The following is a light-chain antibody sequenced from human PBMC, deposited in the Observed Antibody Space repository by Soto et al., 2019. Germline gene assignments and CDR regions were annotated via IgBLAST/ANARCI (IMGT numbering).Light chain of an antibody. Sequence: DIQMTQSPSTLSASVGDRVTITCRASQSIGDSLAWYQQKPGKAPYLLXSAXSSLERGVPSRFSGSGSGTEFTLTISSMQPDDLETFSCQQYNGYSRTCGQGTKVEI. CDR3: QQYNGYSRT. CDR1: QSIGDS. V-gene: IGKV1-5*01. CDR2: AXS. J-gene: IGKJ1*01.